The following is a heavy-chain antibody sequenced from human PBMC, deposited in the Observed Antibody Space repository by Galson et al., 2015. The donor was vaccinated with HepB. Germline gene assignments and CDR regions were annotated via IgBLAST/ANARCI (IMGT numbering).Heavy chain of an antibody. CDR3: AHLVVPAAMQSWFDP. V-gene: IGHV3-30*04. CDR1: GSTFSSYA. J-gene: IGHJ5*02. D-gene: IGHD2-2*01. CDR2: ISYDGSNK. Sequence: SLRLSCAASGSTFSSYAMHWVRQAPGKGLEWVAVISYDGSNKYYADSVKGRFTISRDNSKNTLYLQMNSLRAEDTAVYYCAHLVVPAAMQSWFDPWGQGTLVTVSS.